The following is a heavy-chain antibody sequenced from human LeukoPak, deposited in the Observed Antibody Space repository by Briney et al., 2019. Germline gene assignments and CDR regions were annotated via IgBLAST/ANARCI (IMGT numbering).Heavy chain of an antibody. CDR2: ISGVGDST. J-gene: IGHJ4*02. V-gene: IGHV3-23*01. CDR3: AKEIRNYGGNAY. Sequence: GGSLRLSCAASGFTFSNYAMNWVRQAPGKGLEWVSTISGVGDSTYYADSVKGRFTISRDNSKNTLYLQMNSLRAEDTAVYYCAKEIRNYGGNAYWGQGTLVTVSS. D-gene: IGHD4-23*01. CDR1: GFTFSNYA.